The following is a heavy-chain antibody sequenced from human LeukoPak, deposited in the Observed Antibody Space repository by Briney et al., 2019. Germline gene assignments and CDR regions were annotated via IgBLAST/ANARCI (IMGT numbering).Heavy chain of an antibody. Sequence: SETLSLTCAVSGGPFSGYYWTWIRQSPGKGLEWIGEIDHSGGTHNIPSLRSRVTISVDTSKSQFSLKLTSVTAADTGVYYCAKPGGFFLYYMDVWGKGTTVTVSS. J-gene: IGHJ6*03. CDR3: AKPGGFFLYYMDV. V-gene: IGHV4-34*01. CDR2: IDHSGGT. D-gene: IGHD1-14*01. CDR1: GGPFSGYY.